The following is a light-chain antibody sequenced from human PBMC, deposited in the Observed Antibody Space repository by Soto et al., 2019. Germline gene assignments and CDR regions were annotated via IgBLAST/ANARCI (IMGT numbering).Light chain of an antibody. V-gene: IGKV1-9*01. CDR1: QGMSTY. CDR2: SAS. J-gene: IGKJ4*01. CDR3: QQLNGYQLA. Sequence: DIQLTQSPSFLSASVGDTVTITCRASQGMSTYLAWYQQKPGKVPKLLIRSASTLQSGVPPRFSGGGSGTEFTLTLSTLQPDDSGIYYWQQLNGYQLAFGGGTNVEIK.